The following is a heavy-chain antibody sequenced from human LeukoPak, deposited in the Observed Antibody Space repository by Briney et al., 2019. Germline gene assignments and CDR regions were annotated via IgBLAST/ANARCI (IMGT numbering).Heavy chain of an antibody. CDR2: ISSSSSTI. CDR1: GFTFSSYS. D-gene: IGHD6-13*01. CDR3: ASRLAAAAINWFDP. V-gene: IGHV3-48*01. Sequence: GGSLRLSCAASGFTFSSYSMNWVRQAPGKGLEWVSYISSSSSTIYYADSVKGRFTISRDNAKNSLYLQVNSLRAEDTAVYYCASRLAAAAINWFDPWGQGTLVTVSS. J-gene: IGHJ5*01.